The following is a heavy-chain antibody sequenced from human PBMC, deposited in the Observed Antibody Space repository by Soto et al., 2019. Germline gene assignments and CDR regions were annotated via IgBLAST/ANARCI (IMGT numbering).Heavy chain of an antibody. D-gene: IGHD6-13*01. J-gene: IGHJ1*01. V-gene: IGHV1-69*13. CDR3: ARGSGYSSSWFRAEYFQH. CDR2: IIPIFCTA. Sequence: SVKVSCKASGGTFSSYAISWVRQAPGQGLEWMGGIIPIFCTANYAQKFQGRVTITADESTSTAYMELSSLRSEDTAVYYCARGSGYSSSWFRAEYFQHWGQGTLVTVSS. CDR1: GGTFSSYA.